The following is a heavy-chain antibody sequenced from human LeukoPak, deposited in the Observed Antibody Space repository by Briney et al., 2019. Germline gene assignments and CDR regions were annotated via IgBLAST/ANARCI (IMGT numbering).Heavy chain of an antibody. V-gene: IGHV1-69*13. Sequence: GASVKVSCKASGGTFSSYAISWVRQAPGQGLEWMGGIIPIFGTANYAQKFQGRVTITADESTSTAYMELSSLRSEDTAVYYCARALYPVTTFWSSAIISPPHPPGGYWGQGTLVTVSS. CDR1: GGTFSSYA. J-gene: IGHJ4*02. D-gene: IGHD4-17*01. CDR3: ARALYPVTTFWSSAIISPPHPPGGY. CDR2: IIPIFGTA.